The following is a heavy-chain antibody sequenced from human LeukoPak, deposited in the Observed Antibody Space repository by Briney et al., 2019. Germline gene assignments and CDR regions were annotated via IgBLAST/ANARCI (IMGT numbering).Heavy chain of an antibody. D-gene: IGHD2-2*01. Sequence: GGSLRLSCAASGFTFGSYGMHWVRQAPGKGLEWVAVIWYGGSNKYYADSVKGRFTISRDNSKNTLYLQMNSLRAEDTAVYYCARGYCSSTSCYAGFDYWGQGTLVTVSS. CDR2: IWYGGSNK. J-gene: IGHJ4*02. CDR3: ARGYCSSTSCYAGFDY. CDR1: GFTFGSYG. V-gene: IGHV3-33*01.